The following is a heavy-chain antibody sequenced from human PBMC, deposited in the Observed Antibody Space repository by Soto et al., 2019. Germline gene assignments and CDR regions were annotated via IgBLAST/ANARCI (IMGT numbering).Heavy chain of an antibody. V-gene: IGHV4-61*08. CDR3: ARLNYDYIWGSYPVFDY. CDR2: IYYSGST. CDR1: GGSISSGGYY. D-gene: IGHD3-16*02. Sequence: SDTLSLTCTVSGGSISSGGYYWSWIRQHPGKGLEWIGYIYYSGSTNYNPSLKSRVTISVDTSKNQFSLKLSSVTAADTAVYYCARLNYDYIWGSYPVFDYWGQGTLVTAPQ. J-gene: IGHJ4*02.